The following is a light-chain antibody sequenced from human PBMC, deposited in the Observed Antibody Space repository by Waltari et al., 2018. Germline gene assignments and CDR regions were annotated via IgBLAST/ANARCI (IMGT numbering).Light chain of an antibody. CDR3: QVWDSSTEDVV. CDR1: QIGSKS. CDR2: RDT. J-gene: IGLJ2*01. Sequence: SYELTQPLSVSVALGQTARITCGGNQIGSKSVKWYQQKPGQAPVVFIYRDTSRPSGTPERLSGFNSGNTATLTISRAQAGDEADYFCQVWDSSTEDVVFGGGTKLTVL. V-gene: IGLV3-9*01.